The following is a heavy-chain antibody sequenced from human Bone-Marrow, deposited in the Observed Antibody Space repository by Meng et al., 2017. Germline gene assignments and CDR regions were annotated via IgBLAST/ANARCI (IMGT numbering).Heavy chain of an antibody. CDR1: GFSVSSNF. J-gene: IGHJ1*01. CDR3: ARGKFGALSYFQH. D-gene: IGHD3-16*01. Sequence: VQLVESGGGLIQPGGSLRLSCAASGFSVSSNFMNWVRRAPGKGLEWVAVISYDGSNKYYADSVKGRFTISRDNSKNTLYLQMNSLRAEDTAVYYCARGKFGALSYFQHWGQGTLVTVSS. V-gene: IGHV3-30-3*01. CDR2: ISYDGSNK.